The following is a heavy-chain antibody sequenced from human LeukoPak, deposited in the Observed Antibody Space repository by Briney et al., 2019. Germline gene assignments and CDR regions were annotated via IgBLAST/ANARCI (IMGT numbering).Heavy chain of an antibody. Sequence: SETLSLTCAVYGGSFSGYYWSWIRQPPGKGLEWIGEINHSGSTNYNPSLKSRVTISVDTSKNQFSLKLSSVTAADTAVYYCARGPGYYYDSSGYYHWGQGTLVTVSS. V-gene: IGHV4-34*01. J-gene: IGHJ5*02. D-gene: IGHD3-22*01. CDR3: ARGPGYYYDSSGYYH. CDR1: GGSFSGYY. CDR2: INHSGST.